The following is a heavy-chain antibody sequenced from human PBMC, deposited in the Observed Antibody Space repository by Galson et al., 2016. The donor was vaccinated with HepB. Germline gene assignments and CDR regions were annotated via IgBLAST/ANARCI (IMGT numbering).Heavy chain of an antibody. V-gene: IGHV3-49*03. J-gene: IGHJ6*02. Sequence: LRLSCATSGSNIGDYPLRWIRQAPGKGLEWVGFIRSIAYGGTTDYAASVRGRFTISRDDSEGIAYLQMNSLKSEETAVYYCARGEDEGRFPNDYYYYGMDVWGQGTTVTVSS. CDR3: ARGEDEGRFPNDYYYYGMDV. CDR2: IRSIAYGGTT. CDR1: GSNIGDYP. D-gene: IGHD3-10*01.